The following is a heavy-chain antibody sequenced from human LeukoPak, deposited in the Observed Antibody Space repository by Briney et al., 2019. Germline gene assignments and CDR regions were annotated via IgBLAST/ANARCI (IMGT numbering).Heavy chain of an antibody. CDR2: ISTTGTNI. CDR1: GFRFSDYH. V-gene: IGHV3-11*01. Sequence: RTGGSLRLSCTVSGFRFSDYHMSWMRQAPGKGLEWISYISTTGTNINYADSVKGRFTISRDNSKNTLYLQMNSLRAEDTAVYYCAKDVAVVAANSDYWGQGTLVTVSS. J-gene: IGHJ4*02. D-gene: IGHD2-15*01. CDR3: AKDVAVVAANSDY.